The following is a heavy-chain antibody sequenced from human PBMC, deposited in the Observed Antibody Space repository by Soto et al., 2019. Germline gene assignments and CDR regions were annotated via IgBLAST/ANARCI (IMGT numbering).Heavy chain of an antibody. CDR1: GVTLRTYN. Sequence: QVQLVQSGAEVKKPGSSVTVSCKASGVTLRTYNIHWVRQAPGQGLEWMGRIVPFLGTANHAQKFQDRVTISADKSTGTVYMAMSSLRSDDTAVYYYAGPFGVVPYDAFDVWGQGTMLTVSS. J-gene: IGHJ3*01. CDR3: AGPFGVVPYDAFDV. CDR2: IVPFLGTA. V-gene: IGHV1-69*08. D-gene: IGHD3-3*01.